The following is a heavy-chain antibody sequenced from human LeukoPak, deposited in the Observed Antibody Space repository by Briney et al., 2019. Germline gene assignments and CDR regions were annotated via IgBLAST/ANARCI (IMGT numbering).Heavy chain of an antibody. Sequence: GGSLRLSCAASGFTFSSYEMNWVRQAPGKGLEWVSYISGSGSTIYYADSVKGRFTISRDNAKNSLYLQMNSLRAEDTAVYYCARRYSSSYDYWGQGTLVTVSS. V-gene: IGHV3-48*03. CDR2: ISGSGSTI. D-gene: IGHD6-13*01. CDR3: ARRYSSSYDY. J-gene: IGHJ4*02. CDR1: GFTFSSYE.